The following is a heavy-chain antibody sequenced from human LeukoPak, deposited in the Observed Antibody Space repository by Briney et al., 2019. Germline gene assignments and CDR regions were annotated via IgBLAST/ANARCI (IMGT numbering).Heavy chain of an antibody. CDR1: GLSFSNYA. V-gene: IGHV3-23*01. CDR3: ASQGLPAAGG. Sequence: GGSLRLSCAASGLSFSNYAMYWVRQAPGKGLEWVSAIGGTGGNIFYTDSVKGRFTISRDNSKNTLYLHMNSLRAEDTAVYYCASQGLPAAGGWGQGTLVTVSS. J-gene: IGHJ4*02. CDR2: IGGTGGNI. D-gene: IGHD2-2*01.